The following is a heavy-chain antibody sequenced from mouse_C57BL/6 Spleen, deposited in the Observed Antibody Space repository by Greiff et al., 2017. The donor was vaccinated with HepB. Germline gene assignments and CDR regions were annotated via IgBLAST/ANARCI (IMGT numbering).Heavy chain of an antibody. CDR2: ISSGGSYT. D-gene: IGHD4-1*01. CDR1: GFTFSSYG. J-gene: IGHJ2*01. Sequence: DVQLVESGGDLVKPGGSLKLSCAASGFTFSSYGMSWVRQTPDKRLEWVATISSGGSYTYYPDSVKGRFTISRDNAKNTLYLQMSSLKSEDTAMYYCANWDFDYWGQGTTLTVSS. CDR3: ANWDFDY. V-gene: IGHV5-6*01.